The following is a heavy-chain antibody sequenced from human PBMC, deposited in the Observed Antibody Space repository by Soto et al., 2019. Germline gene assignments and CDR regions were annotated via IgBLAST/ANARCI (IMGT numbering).Heavy chain of an antibody. D-gene: IGHD2-15*01. Sequence: SVKVSCEASGGTFSSYAISWVRQAPGQGLEWMGGIIPIFGTANYAQKFQGRVTITADESTSTAYMELSSLRSEDTAVYYCASDDCSGGSCGNYYYYGMDVWGQGTTVTVSS. J-gene: IGHJ6*02. CDR3: ASDDCSGGSCGNYYYYGMDV. CDR2: IIPIFGTA. CDR1: GGTFSSYA. V-gene: IGHV1-69*13.